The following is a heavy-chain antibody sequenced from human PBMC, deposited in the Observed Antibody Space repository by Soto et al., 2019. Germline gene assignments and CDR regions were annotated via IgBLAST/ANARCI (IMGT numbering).Heavy chain of an antibody. CDR1: GFTFGDYA. CDR2: IRSKAYGGTT. CDR3: TRRKPEDSSGWYPPFDY. D-gene: IGHD6-19*01. V-gene: IGHV3-49*03. J-gene: IGHJ4*02. Sequence: GGSLRLSCTASGFTFGDYAMSWFRQAPGKGLEWVGFIRSKAYGGTTEYAASVKGRFTISRDDSKSIAYLQMNSLKTEDTAVYYCTRRKPEDSSGWYPPFDYWGQGTLVTVSS.